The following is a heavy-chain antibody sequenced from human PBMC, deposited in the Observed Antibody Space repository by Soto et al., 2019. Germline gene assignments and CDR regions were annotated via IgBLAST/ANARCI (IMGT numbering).Heavy chain of an antibody. CDR2: ISYSGST. CDR3: SRQGYNSGWSVFDT. CDR1: GGAISSYY. Sequence: PSETLSLTCSLSGGAISSYYWSWIRQPPGKGLEWIAEISYSGSTSYYPSLKSRVTISLDTSKNQFSLKMTSVTAADTAVYYCSRQGYNSGWSVFDTWGQGTLVTVSS. V-gene: IGHV4-59*08. D-gene: IGHD6-19*01. J-gene: IGHJ5*02.